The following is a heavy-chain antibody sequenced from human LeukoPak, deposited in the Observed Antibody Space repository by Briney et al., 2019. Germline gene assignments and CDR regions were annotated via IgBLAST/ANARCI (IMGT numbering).Heavy chain of an antibody. J-gene: IGHJ4*02. Sequence: PSETLPLTCTVSGVSISSGSYYWSWIRQPAGKGLEWIGRIYTSGSTNYNPSLKSRVTISGDTSKNQFSLKLSSVTAADTAVYYCAASVAAAGRGYWGQGTLVTVSS. D-gene: IGHD6-13*01. CDR1: GVSISSGSYY. V-gene: IGHV4-61*02. CDR2: IYTSGST. CDR3: AASVAAAGRGY.